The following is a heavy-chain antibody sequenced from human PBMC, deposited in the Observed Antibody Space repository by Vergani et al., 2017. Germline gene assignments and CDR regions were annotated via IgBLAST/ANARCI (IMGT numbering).Heavy chain of an antibody. CDR1: GFTFSSYA. CDR3: ARDPFLSGSRYYYYYYMDV. Sequence: QVQLVESGGGVVQPGRSLRLSCAASGFTFSSYAMHWVRQAPGKGLEWVAVISYDGSNKYYADSVKGRFTISRDNSKNTLYLQMNSLRAEDTAVYYCARDPFLSGSRYYYYYYMDVWGKGTTVTVSS. CDR2: ISYDGSNK. D-gene: IGHD1-26*01. J-gene: IGHJ6*03. V-gene: IGHV3-30-3*01.